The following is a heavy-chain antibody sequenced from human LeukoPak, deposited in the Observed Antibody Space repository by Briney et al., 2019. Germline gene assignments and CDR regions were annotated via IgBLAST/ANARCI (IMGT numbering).Heavy chain of an antibody. CDR2: INWNGGGT. D-gene: IGHD3-10*01. J-gene: IGHJ4*02. Sequence: GGSLRLSCAASGFTFDDYGMSWVRQAPGKGLEWVSGINWNGGGTGYADSVKGRFTIARDNAKNSLYLVMNSLRAEDTAFYYCARVQDCYYSGSGFDYWGQGTLVTVSS. CDR3: ARVQDCYYSGSGFDY. CDR1: GFTFDDYG. V-gene: IGHV3-20*04.